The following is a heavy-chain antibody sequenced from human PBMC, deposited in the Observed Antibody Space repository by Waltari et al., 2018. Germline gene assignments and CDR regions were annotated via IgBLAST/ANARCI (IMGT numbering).Heavy chain of an antibody. CDR3: AKSLGDTYGRYPMDY. V-gene: IGHV3-23*01. J-gene: IGHJ4*02. Sequence: EVQLLESGGGLVQPGGSMRPSCAAFGFTFSGYTPPWVLQAPGKGLEWVSTIRGSGGDTYYADSVKGRFTISRDNSRNTLYLQMNTLRAGDTAVYYCAKSLGDTYGRYPMDYWGQGTLVTVSS. CDR1: GFTFSGYT. CDR2: IRGSGGDT. D-gene: IGHD3-10*01.